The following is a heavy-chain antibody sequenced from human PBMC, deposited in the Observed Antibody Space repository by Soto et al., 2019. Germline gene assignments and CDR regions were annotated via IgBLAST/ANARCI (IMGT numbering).Heavy chain of an antibody. CDR2: ISGSGGST. CDR1: GFTFSSYA. CDR3: AKDQGYCSSTSCLTTFDY. Sequence: GGSLRLSCAASGFTFSSYAMSWVRQAPGKGLEWVSAISGSGGSTYYADSVKGRFTISRDNSKSTLYLQMNSLRAEDTAVYYCAKDQGYCSSTSCLTTFDYWGQGTLVTVSS. V-gene: IGHV3-23*01. J-gene: IGHJ4*02. D-gene: IGHD2-2*01.